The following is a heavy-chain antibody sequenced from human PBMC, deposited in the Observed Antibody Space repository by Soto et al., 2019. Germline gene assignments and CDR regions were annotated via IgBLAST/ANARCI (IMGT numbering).Heavy chain of an antibody. V-gene: IGHV1-3*01. CDR3: ARPLRLGEDSGSCPFDY. D-gene: IGHD1-26*01. Sequence: ASVKVSCKASGYTFTSYAMHWVRQAPGQRLEWMGWINAGNGNTKYSQKFQGRVTITRDNAKNSLYLQMNSLRDEDTAVYYCARPLRLGEDSGSCPFDYWGQGTPVTVSS. CDR2: INAGNGNT. J-gene: IGHJ4*02. CDR1: GYTFTSYA.